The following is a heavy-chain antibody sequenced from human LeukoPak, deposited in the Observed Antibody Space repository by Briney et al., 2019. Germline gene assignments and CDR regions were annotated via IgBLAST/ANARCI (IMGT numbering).Heavy chain of an antibody. CDR2: IYYSGST. CDR3: ARSSSLVGATD. J-gene: IGHJ4*02. CDR1: GGSISSYY. V-gene: IGHV4-59*01. Sequence: SETLSLTCTVSGGSISSYYWSWIRQPPGKGLEWIGYIYYSGSTNYNPSLKSRVAISVDTSKNQFSLKLSSVTAADTAVYYCARSSSLVGATDWGQGTLVTVSS. D-gene: IGHD1-26*01.